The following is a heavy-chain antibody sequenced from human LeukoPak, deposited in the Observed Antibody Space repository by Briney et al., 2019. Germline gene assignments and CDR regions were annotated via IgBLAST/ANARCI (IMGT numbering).Heavy chain of an antibody. V-gene: IGHV3-23*01. CDR1: GFTFSSYG. CDR2: VSGSGGST. Sequence: GSLRLSCAASGFTFSSYGMHWVRQAPGKGLEWVSGVSGSGGSTYYADSVKGRFTISKDNSENTLYLQMNSLRAEDTAVYYCAKCSAYYFDSSLSDYFDYWGQGTLVTVSS. D-gene: IGHD3-22*01. CDR3: AKCSAYYFDSSLSDYFDY. J-gene: IGHJ4*02.